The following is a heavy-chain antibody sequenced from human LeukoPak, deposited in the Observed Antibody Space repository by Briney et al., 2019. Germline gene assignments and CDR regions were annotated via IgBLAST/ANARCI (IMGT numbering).Heavy chain of an antibody. CDR2: ISSSSSTI. D-gene: IGHD6-13*01. Sequence: GGSLRLSCAASGFTFSSYSMNWVRQALGKGLEWVSYISSSSSTIYYADSVKGRFAISRDNAKNSLYLQMNSLRAEDTAVYYCARAWYSSSWYFDYWGQGILVTVSS. J-gene: IGHJ4*02. CDR1: GFTFSSYS. CDR3: ARAWYSSSWYFDY. V-gene: IGHV3-48*04.